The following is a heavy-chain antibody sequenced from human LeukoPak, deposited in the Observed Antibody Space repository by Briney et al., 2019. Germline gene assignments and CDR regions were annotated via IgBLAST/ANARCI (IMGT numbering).Heavy chain of an antibody. Sequence: GGSLRLSCTASGFTFSSYSMNWVRKAPGKGLERVSSISSSSSHIYYADSMKGRFTISRDNAKNSLSLQMSSLRAEDTAVYYCARVGCTNGVCYNDYWGQGTLVTVSS. V-gene: IGHV3-21*01. J-gene: IGHJ4*02. D-gene: IGHD2-8*01. CDR2: ISSSSSHI. CDR1: GFTFSSYS. CDR3: ARVGCTNGVCYNDY.